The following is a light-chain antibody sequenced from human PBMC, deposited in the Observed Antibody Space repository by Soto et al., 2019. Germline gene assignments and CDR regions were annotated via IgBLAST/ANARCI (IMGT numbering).Light chain of an antibody. CDR3: QQFDNLPLT. J-gene: IGKJ4*01. Sequence: DIQMTQSPSSLSASVGDRVTITCQASQDISNYLNWYQQKPGKAPKILSYDASVLEAGVPSRFSGGGSGTHFTLTISSLQDEDVATYYCQQFDNLPLTFGGGTKVEIK. CDR2: DAS. CDR1: QDISNY. V-gene: IGKV1-33*01.